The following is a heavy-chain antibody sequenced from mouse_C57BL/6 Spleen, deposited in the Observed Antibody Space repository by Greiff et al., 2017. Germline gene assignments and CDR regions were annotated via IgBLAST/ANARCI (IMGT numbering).Heavy chain of an antibody. CDR2: IYPGDGDT. CDR3: ARYYYCSYAMDY. V-gene: IGHV1-82*01. Sequence: QVQLQQSGPELVKPGASVKISCKASGYAFSSSWMNWVKQRPGKGLEWIGRIYPGDGDTNYNGKFKGKATLTADKSSSTAYMQLSSLTSEDSAVYFCARYYYCSYAMDYWGQGTSVTVSS. J-gene: IGHJ4*01. CDR1: GYAFSSSW. D-gene: IGHD1-1*01.